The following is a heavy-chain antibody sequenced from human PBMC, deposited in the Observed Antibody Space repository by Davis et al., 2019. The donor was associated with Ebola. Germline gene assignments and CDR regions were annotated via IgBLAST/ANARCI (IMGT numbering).Heavy chain of an antibody. Sequence: GESLKISCEASGYNFTTYWIGWVRQVPGKGLDWMGIIYPDDSDTRYSPSFQGQVTISADKSISTAYLQWSSLKASDTAMYYCARSIAARRGDAFDIWGQGTMVTVSS. D-gene: IGHD6-6*01. V-gene: IGHV5-51*01. CDR3: ARSIAARRGDAFDI. CDR1: GYNFTTYW. CDR2: IYPDDSDT. J-gene: IGHJ3*02.